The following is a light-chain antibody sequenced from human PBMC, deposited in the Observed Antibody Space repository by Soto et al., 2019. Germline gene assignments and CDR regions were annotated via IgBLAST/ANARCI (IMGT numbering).Light chain of an antibody. CDR1: SSDVGGYNY. V-gene: IGLV2-14*01. CDR2: EVS. CDR3: SSYTGSSLPV. J-gene: IGLJ2*01. Sequence: QSALTQPASVSGSPGQSITISCTGTSSDVGGYNYVSWYQQHPGKAPKFMIYEVSNRPSGVSNRFSGSKSDNTASLTISGLQAEDEAYYYCSSYTGSSLPVFGGGTKVTVL.